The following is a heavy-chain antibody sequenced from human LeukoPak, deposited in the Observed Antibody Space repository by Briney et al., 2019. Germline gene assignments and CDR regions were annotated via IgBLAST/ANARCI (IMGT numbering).Heavy chain of an antibody. CDR3: ARDTASPYSYYDILTGYYTPAPIDY. V-gene: IGHV3-30-3*01. CDR2: ISYDGSNK. D-gene: IGHD3-9*01. CDR1: GFTFSSYA. J-gene: IGHJ4*02. Sequence: PGGSLRLSCAASGFTFSSYAMHWVRQAPGKGLEWVAVISYDGSNKYYADSVKGRFTISRDNSKNTLYLQMNSLRAEDTAVYYCARDTASPYSYYDILTGYYTPAPIDYWGQGTLVTVSS.